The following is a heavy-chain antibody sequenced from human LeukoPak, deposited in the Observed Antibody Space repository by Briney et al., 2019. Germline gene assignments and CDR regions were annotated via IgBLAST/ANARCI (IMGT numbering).Heavy chain of an antibody. CDR3: ARRGRWLYYFDY. CDR2: IYYSGST. J-gene: IGHJ4*02. CDR1: GGSISSSSYY. Sequence: SSETLSLTCTVSGGSISSSSYYWGWIRQPPGKGLEWIGSIYYSGSTYYNPSLKSRVTISVDTSKNQFSLKLSSVTAADTAVYYCARRGRWLYYFDYWGQGTLVTVSS. D-gene: IGHD6-19*01. V-gene: IGHV4-39*01.